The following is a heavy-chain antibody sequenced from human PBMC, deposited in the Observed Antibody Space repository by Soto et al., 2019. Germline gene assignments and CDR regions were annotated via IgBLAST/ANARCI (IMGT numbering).Heavy chain of an antibody. V-gene: IGHV4-4*02. CDR1: GGSISSSNW. CDR2: IYHSGST. D-gene: IGHD3-9*01. Sequence: SETLSLTCAVSGGSISSSNWWSWVRQPPGKGLEWIGEIYHSGSTNYNPSLKSRVTISVDKSKNQFSLKLSSVTAADTAVYYCASFTYYDILTGLFDYWGQGTLVTVSS. CDR3: ASFTYYDILTGLFDY. J-gene: IGHJ4*02.